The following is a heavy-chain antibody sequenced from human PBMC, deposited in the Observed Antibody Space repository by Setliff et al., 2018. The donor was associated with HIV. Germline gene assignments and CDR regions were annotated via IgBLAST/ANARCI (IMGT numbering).Heavy chain of an antibody. V-gene: IGHV4-61*09. CDR3: ARGNNGYYYDSSGYYH. D-gene: IGHD3-22*01. CDR1: GGSISSGSYY. Sequence: SETLSLTCTVSGGSISSGSYYWSWIRQPAGKGLEWIGHIYTSGSTNYNPSLKSRVTISVDASKNQFSLKLSSVTAADTAVYYCARGNNGYYYDSSGYYHWGQGTLVTVSS. CDR2: IYTSGST. J-gene: IGHJ5*02.